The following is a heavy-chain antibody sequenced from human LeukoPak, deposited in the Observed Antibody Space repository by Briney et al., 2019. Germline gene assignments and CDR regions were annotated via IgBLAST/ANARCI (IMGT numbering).Heavy chain of an antibody. V-gene: IGHV4-59*01. Sequence: SETLSLTCTVSGGSISSYYWSWIRQPPGQGLEWIGYIYYSGSTNYKPSLKSRVTISVDTSKNQFSLKLRSVTAADTAVYYCAREGRFQRRAFDIWGQGTMVTVSS. CDR1: GGSISSYY. D-gene: IGHD2-2*01. CDR3: AREGRFQRRAFDI. J-gene: IGHJ3*02. CDR2: IYYSGST.